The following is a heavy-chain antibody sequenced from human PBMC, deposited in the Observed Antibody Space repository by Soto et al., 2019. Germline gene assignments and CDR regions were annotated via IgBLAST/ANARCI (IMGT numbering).Heavy chain of an antibody. V-gene: IGHV4-59*01. J-gene: IGHJ4*02. CDR3: ALQTAGGGYDSFDY. CDR1: GGSISSYY. D-gene: IGHD5-12*01. Sequence: QVQLQESGPGLVKPSETLSLTCTVSGGSISSYYWSWIRQPPGKGLEWIGYIYYSGSTNYDPSLKRRVTISVDTSKNQFSLQLSSVTAADTAVYYCALQTAGGGYDSFDYWGQGTLVTVSS. CDR2: IYYSGST.